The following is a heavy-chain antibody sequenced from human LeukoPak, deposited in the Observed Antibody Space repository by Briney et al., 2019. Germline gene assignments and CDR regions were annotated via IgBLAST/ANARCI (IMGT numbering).Heavy chain of an antibody. J-gene: IGHJ4*02. CDR1: GFMFSESW. D-gene: IGHD6-13*01. CDR3: AKDIYSSSWYGAFDY. CDR2: IKHDRDEK. Sequence: PGGSLRLSCVASGFMFSESWMNWVRQAPGKGLEWVANIKHDRDEKHYADSVKGRFTISRDNAKNSLYLQMNSLRAEDMALYYCAKDIYSSSWYGAFDYWGQGTLVTVSS. V-gene: IGHV3-7*03.